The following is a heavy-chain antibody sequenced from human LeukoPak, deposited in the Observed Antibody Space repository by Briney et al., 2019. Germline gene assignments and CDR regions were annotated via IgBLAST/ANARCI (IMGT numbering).Heavy chain of an antibody. CDR1: GYTFTGYY. CDR2: INPNSGGT. D-gene: IGHD3-22*01. J-gene: IGHJ3*02. Sequence: ASVKVSCKASGYTFTGYYMHWVRQAPGQGLEWMGWINPNSGGTNYALKFQGRVTMTRDTSISTAYMELSRLRSDDTAVYYCARVPYYYDSSGYWVAFDIWGQGTMVTVSS. V-gene: IGHV1-2*02. CDR3: ARVPYYYDSSGYWVAFDI.